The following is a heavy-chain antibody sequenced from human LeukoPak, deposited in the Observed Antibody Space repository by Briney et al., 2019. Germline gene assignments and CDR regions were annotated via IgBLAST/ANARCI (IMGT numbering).Heavy chain of an antibody. CDR1: GYTFTDYY. CDR3: ARANFLYCSSTTCLFDY. CDR2: INPNSGDT. V-gene: IGHV1-2*02. Sequence: GASVTVSCKASGYTFTDYYMHWVRQAPGQGFEWMGWINPNSGDTNYAQKSQGRVTMTRDTSISTAHMELSRLRSDDTAVYYCARANFLYCSSTTCLFDYWGQGTLVIVSS. D-gene: IGHD2-2*01. J-gene: IGHJ4*02.